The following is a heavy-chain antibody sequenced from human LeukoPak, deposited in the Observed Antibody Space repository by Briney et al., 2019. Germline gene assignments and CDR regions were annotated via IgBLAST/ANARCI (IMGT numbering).Heavy chain of an antibody. CDR2: INHSGST. J-gene: IGHJ4*02. CDR1: GGSFSGYY. D-gene: IGHD3-16*02. CDR3: ARGAPISMITFGGVISSLLYFDY. Sequence: KTSETLSLTCAVYGGSFSGYYWCWIRQPPGKGLEWIGEINHSGSTNYNPSLKSRVTISVDTSKNQFSLKLSSVTAADTAVYYCARGAPISMITFGGVISSLLYFDYWGQGTLVTVSS. V-gene: IGHV4-34*01.